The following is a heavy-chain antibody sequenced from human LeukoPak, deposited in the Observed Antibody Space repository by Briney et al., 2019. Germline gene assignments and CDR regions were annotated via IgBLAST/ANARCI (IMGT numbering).Heavy chain of an antibody. V-gene: IGHV3-33*01. CDR3: ARERAPYYFDY. J-gene: IGHJ4*02. CDR1: GFTFSSYG. Sequence: GGSLRLSCAASGFTFSSYGMHWVRQAPGKGLEWVAVIWYVGSNKYYADSVKGRFTISRDNSKNTLYLQMNSLRAEDTAVYYCARERAPYYFDYWGQGTLVTVSS. CDR2: IWYVGSNK.